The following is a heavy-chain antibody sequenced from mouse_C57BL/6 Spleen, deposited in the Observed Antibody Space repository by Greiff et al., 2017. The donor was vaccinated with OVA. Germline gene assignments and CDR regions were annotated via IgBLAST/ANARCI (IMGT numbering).Heavy chain of an antibody. Sequence: DVQLVESGGGLVKPGGSLKLSCTASGFTFSNYYMDWVRQVPEKGLEWVANINYDGSSTYYTDSLKSRFIIARDNAKNILYLQMSRLKSEDTATYYGANDKRRRYYGYDWDFDVWGTGTTVTVSS. J-gene: IGHJ1*03. CDR3: ANDKRRRYYGYDWDFDV. CDR2: INYDGSST. V-gene: IGHV5-16*01. D-gene: IGHD1-1*01. CDR1: GFTFSNYY.